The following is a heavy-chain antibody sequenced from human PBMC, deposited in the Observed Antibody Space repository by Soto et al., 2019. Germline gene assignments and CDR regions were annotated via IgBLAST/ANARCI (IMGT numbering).Heavy chain of an antibody. V-gene: IGHV1-18*01. CDR3: AREPAAGDWFDP. J-gene: IGHJ5*02. CDR2: INTYNGNT. D-gene: IGHD6-13*01. Sequence: QVQLVQSGAEVKKPGASVKVSCKASGYSFTSYGITWVRQAPGKGLEWMGWINTYNGNTNYAQKLQGRVTMTTDTSTSKAYMELRSLRSDDTAVDYCAREPAAGDWFDPWGQGTLVTVAS. CDR1: GYSFTSYG.